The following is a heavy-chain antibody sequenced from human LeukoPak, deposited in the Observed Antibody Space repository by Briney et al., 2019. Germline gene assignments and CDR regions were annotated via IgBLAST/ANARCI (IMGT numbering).Heavy chain of an antibody. CDR1: GFTVSSNY. CDR2: IYSGGST. Sequence: GGSLRLSCAASGFTVSSNYMSWVRQAPGKGLEWVSVIYSGGSTYYADSVKGRFTISGDNSKNTLYLQMNSLRAEDTAVYYCARDGDSSDGYFYWGQGTLVTVSS. V-gene: IGHV3-66*01. J-gene: IGHJ4*02. CDR3: ARDGDSSDGYFY. D-gene: IGHD3-22*01.